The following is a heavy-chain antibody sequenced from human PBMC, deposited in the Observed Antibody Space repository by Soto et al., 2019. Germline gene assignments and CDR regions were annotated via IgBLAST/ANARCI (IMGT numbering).Heavy chain of an antibody. D-gene: IGHD3-16*01. Sequence: GGSLRLSCAASGFTFSSYAMSWVRQAPGKGLEWVSAISGSGGSTYYADSVKGRFTISRDNSKNTLYLQMNSLRAEDTAVYYCAKALDDYIWGSPPYDYWGQGTLVTVSS. J-gene: IGHJ4*02. CDR3: AKALDDYIWGSPPYDY. CDR2: ISGSGGST. CDR1: GFTFSSYA. V-gene: IGHV3-23*01.